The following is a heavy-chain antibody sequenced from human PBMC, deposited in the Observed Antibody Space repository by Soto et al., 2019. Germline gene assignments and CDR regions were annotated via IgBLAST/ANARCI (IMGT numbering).Heavy chain of an antibody. CDR3: ARDPILGSSWYYDY. J-gene: IGHJ4*02. CDR2: ISSSVSTI. Sequence: QVQVVESGGGLVKPGGSLRLSCAASGFTFSDYYMSWIRQAPGKGLEWVSYISSSVSTIYYADSVKGRFTISRDNAKNSVYLQMNSLRAEDTAVYYCARDPILGSSWYYDYWGQGTLVTVSS. CDR1: GFTFSDYY. D-gene: IGHD6-13*01. V-gene: IGHV3-11*01.